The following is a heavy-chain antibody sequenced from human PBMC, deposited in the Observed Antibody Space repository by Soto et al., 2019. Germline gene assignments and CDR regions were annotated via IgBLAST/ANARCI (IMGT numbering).Heavy chain of an antibody. CDR1: GYRFANYW. V-gene: IGHV5-51*01. J-gene: IGHJ6*02. CDR2: IYPGDSDT. D-gene: IGHD5-12*01. CDR3: ARNRLRQSYYGMDV. Sequence: GESLKISCQGSGYRFANYWIAWVRQMPGKGLEWVGVIYPGDSDTRYSPSFRGQVTISADKSISHVYLQWSSLKASDTAMYYFARNRLRQSYYGMDVWVQGTTVTVSS.